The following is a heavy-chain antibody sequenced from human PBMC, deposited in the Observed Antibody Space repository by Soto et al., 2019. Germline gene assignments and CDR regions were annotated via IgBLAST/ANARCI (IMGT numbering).Heavy chain of an antibody. CDR2: ISYDGSNK. CDR3: AKYAAMAFDY. V-gene: IGHV3-30*18. Sequence: GGSLRLSCAASGFTFSSYGMRWVRQAPGKGLEWVAVISYDGSNKYYADSVKGRFTISRDNSKNTLYLQMNSLRAEDTAVYYCAKYAAMAFDYWGQGTLVTVSS. D-gene: IGHD5-18*01. J-gene: IGHJ4*02. CDR1: GFTFSSYG.